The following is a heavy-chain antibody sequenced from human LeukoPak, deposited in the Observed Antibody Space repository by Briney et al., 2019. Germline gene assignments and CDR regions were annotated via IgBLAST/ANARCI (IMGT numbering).Heavy chain of an antibody. CDR3: AKDQGIQLWLRYTFDI. CDR1: GFTLSSHG. D-gene: IGHD5-18*01. J-gene: IGHJ3*02. CDR2: ISYDGSNK. V-gene: IGHV3-30*18. Sequence: PGGSLRLSCAASGFTLSSHGMHWVRQAPGKGLEWVAVISYDGSNKYYADSVKGRFTISRDNSKNTLYLQMNSLRAEDTAVYYCAKDQGIQLWLRYTFDIWGQGTWSPSLQ.